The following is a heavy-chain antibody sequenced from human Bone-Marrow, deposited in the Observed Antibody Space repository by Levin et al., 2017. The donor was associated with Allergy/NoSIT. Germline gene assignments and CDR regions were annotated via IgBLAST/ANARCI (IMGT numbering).Heavy chain of an antibody. D-gene: IGHD2-15*01. J-gene: IGHJ4*02. CDR1: GFSLSTSGLG. CDR3: VHSGLPCSGGNCYSVWRFGY. V-gene: IGHV2-5*02. Sequence: NVSGPTLVKPTQTLTLTCTFSGFSLSTSGLGVGWIRQPPGKALEWLALIYWDDDKRYSPSLKSRVTITKDTSKNQVLLTMTNMDPVDTATYYCVHSGLPCSGGNCYSVWRFGYWGQGTLVTVSS. CDR2: IYWDDDK.